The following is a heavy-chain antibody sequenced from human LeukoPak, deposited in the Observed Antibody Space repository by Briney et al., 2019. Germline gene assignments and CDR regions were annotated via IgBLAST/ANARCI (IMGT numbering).Heavy chain of an antibody. J-gene: IGHJ4*02. CDR2: INHSGST. D-gene: IGHD5-18*01. Sequence: KPSETPSLTCAVYGGSFSGYYWIWIRQPPGTGLEWIGEINHSGSTNYNPSLKSRVTISVDTSKNQFSLKLSSVTAADTAVYYCARDVDTAMVALDYWGQGTLVTVSS. CDR3: ARDVDTAMVALDY. CDR1: GGSFSGYY. V-gene: IGHV4-34*01.